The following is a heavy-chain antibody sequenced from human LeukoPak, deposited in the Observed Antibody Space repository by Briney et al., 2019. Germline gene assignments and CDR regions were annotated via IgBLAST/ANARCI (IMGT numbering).Heavy chain of an antibody. J-gene: IGHJ5*02. V-gene: IGHV4-34*01. CDR2: INHRGST. CDR3: ARGTVVAAICWFDP. Sequence: SETLSLTCGVYGGSFSGYYWSWIRQPPGKGLEWIGEINHRGSTNYNPSLKGRVIISVDTSKSQFSLRLTSVTAADTAVYYCARGTVVAAICWFDPWGQGTLVTVSS. CDR1: GGSFSGYY. D-gene: IGHD2-15*01.